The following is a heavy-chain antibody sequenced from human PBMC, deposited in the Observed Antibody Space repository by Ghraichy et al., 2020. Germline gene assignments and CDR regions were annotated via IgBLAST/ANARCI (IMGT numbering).Heavy chain of an antibody. V-gene: IGHV3-33*01. CDR1: GFTFSSYG. J-gene: IGHJ4*02. CDR3: ARSRYSSGWYASDY. Sequence: LSLTCAASGFTFSSYGMHWVRQAPGKGLEWVAVIWYDGSNKYYADSVKGRFTISRDNSKNTLYLQMNSLRAEDTAVYYCARSRYSSGWYASDYWGQGTLVTVSS. D-gene: IGHD6-19*01. CDR2: IWYDGSNK.